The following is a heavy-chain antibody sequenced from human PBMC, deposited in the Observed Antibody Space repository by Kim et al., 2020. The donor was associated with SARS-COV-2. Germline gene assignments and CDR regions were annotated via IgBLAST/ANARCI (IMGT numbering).Heavy chain of an antibody. CDR2: INADNGNT. CDR1: GYTFTDYA. Sequence: ASVKVSCKASGYTFTDYAIHWVRQAPGQSLEWIGWINADNGNTKYSQKFQGRVTITRDTSASTAYMDLSSLRSEDTAVFYCARVLLSYYDRTALDIWGQG. V-gene: IGHV1-3*01. CDR3: ARVLLSYYDRTALDI. D-gene: IGHD3-22*01. J-gene: IGHJ3*02.